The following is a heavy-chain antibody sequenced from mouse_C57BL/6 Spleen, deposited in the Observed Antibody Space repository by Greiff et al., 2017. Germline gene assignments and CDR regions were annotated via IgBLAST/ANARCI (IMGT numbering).Heavy chain of an antibody. Sequence: VQLQQSGPELVKPGASVKISCKASGYSFTDYYMNWVKQSHGKSLEWIGVINPNYGTTSYNQKFKGKATLTVDQSSSTAYMQLNSLTSEDSAVYYCSYNYDGTGFAYWGQGTLVTVSA. CDR2: INPNYGTT. CDR3: SYNYDGTGFAY. J-gene: IGHJ3*01. D-gene: IGHD2-12*01. CDR1: GYSFTDYY. V-gene: IGHV1-39*01.